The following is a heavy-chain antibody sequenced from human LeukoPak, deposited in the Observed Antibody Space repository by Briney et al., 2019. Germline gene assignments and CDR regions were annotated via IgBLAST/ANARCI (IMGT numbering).Heavy chain of an antibody. Sequence: PGGSLRLSCAASGFTFSSYAMSWVRQAPGKGLEWVSAISGSGGSTYYADSVKGRFTISRDNSKNTLYLQMNSLRAEDTALYYCAKDIKGPSDYYDSSGSYFDYWGQGTLVTVSS. CDR1: GFTFSSYA. D-gene: IGHD3-22*01. CDR3: AKDIKGPSDYYDSSGSYFDY. CDR2: ISGSGGST. J-gene: IGHJ4*02. V-gene: IGHV3-23*01.